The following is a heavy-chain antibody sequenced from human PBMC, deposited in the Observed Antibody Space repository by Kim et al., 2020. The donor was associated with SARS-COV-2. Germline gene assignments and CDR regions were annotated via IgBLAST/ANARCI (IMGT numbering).Heavy chain of an antibody. D-gene: IGHD3-10*01. V-gene: IGHV4-38-2*02. CDR2: IYHSGST. CDR3: ALAMVRRVISENWFDP. CDR1: GYSISSGYY. Sequence: SETLSLTCTVSGYSISSGYYWGWIRQPPGKGLEWIGSIYHSGSTYYNPSLKSRVTISVDTSKNQFSLKLSSVTAADTAVYYCALAMVRRVISENWFDPWGQGTLVTVSS. J-gene: IGHJ5*02.